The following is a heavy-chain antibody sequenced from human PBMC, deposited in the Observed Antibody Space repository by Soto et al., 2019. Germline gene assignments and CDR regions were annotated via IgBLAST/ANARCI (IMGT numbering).Heavy chain of an antibody. J-gene: IGHJ6*01. CDR3: ARDGDVDTAMPRNYYYYYGMDV. CDR2: ISYDGSNK. Sequence: QVQLVESGGGVVQPGRSLRLSCAASGFTFSSYAMHWVRQAPGKGLEWVAVISYDGSNKYYADSVKGRFTISRDNSKNTLYLQMNSLRAEDTAVYYCARDGDVDTAMPRNYYYYYGMDVW. V-gene: IGHV3-30-3*01. D-gene: IGHD5-18*01. CDR1: GFTFSSYA.